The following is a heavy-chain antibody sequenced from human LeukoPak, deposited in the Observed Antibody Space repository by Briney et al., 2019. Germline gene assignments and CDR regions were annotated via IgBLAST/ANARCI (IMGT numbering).Heavy chain of an antibody. V-gene: IGHV3-66*04. CDR1: GFTFSSYA. Sequence: GGSLRLSCAASGFTFSSYAMIWVRQAPGKGLEWVSIIYRGGSTNYADSVKGRFTISRDTSKNTLYLQMNSLRAEDTAVYYCARLSANSSAYFFDYWGQGTLVTVSS. CDR3: ARLSANSSAYFFDY. CDR2: IYRGGST. D-gene: IGHD3-22*01. J-gene: IGHJ4*02.